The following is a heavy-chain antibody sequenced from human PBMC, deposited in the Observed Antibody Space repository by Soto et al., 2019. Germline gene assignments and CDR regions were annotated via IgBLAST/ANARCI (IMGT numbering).Heavy chain of an antibody. V-gene: IGHV1-8*01. CDR3: ARMASSGSLNWFDP. J-gene: IGHJ5*02. D-gene: IGHD3-10*01. Sequence: ASVKVSCKASGYTFTNYEVNWVRQATGQGLEWMGWMNPGSGNTGYAHKFQGRVTMTRNISISTSYMELSRLGSDDTAIYYCARMASSGSLNWFDPWGQGTLVTVSS. CDR1: GYTFTNYE. CDR2: MNPGSGNT.